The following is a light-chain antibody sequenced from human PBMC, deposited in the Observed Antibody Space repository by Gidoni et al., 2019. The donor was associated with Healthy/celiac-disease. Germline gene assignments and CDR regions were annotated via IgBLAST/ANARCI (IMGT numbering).Light chain of an antibody. Sequence: EILSTQSPATLSVSPGEKATLSCRASQSVSSTLAWYQQKPGQAPRLLIYGASTRATGITARFCGSGAWTEFTLTISSLLSEDFAVDYCQQYNNWSPLTFGGGTKVEIK. CDR1: QSVSST. J-gene: IGKJ4*01. CDR2: GAS. V-gene: IGKV3-15*01. CDR3: QQYNNWSPLT.